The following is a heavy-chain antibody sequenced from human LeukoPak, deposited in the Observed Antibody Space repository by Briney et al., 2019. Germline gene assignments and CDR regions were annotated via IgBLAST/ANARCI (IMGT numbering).Heavy chain of an antibody. D-gene: IGHD2-15*01. J-gene: IGHJ4*02. CDR3: ARGGYCSGGSCHPDY. V-gene: IGHV4-34*01. Sequence: TSETLSLTCAVYGGSFSGFYWSWIRQPPGKGLEWIGEIILSGRTHYNPSLKSRVTISVDTSNNHFSLKLSSVTAADTAVYYCARGGYCSGGSCHPDYWGQGTLVTVSS. CDR1: GGSFSGFY. CDR2: IILSGRT.